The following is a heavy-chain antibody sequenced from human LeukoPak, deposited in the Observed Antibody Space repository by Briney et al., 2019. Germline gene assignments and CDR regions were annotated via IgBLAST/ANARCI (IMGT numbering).Heavy chain of an antibody. CDR2: IGNFGDT. CDR1: GFSVSNYA. J-gene: IGHJ6*02. Sequence: PGGSQRLSCAASGFSVSNYAMYWVRQPTGNGLEWVSFIGNFGDTYYATSLTARFTISRESAKNSLDLQMNNLRDGDTAMYYCARERLVVDGKGMDVWGQGNTVTVSS. D-gene: IGHD2-8*02. V-gene: IGHV3-13*01. CDR3: ARERLVVDGKGMDV.